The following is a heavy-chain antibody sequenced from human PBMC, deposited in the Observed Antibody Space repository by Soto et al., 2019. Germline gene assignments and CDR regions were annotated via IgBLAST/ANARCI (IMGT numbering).Heavy chain of an antibody. Sequence: SVKVSCKASGGTFSSYAISWVRQAPGQGLEWMGGIIPIFGTANYAQKFQGRVTITADESTSTAYMELSSLRSEDTAVYYCARTRVGATTTGWFDPWGQGTLVTVS. CDR3: ARTRVGATTTGWFDP. J-gene: IGHJ5*02. D-gene: IGHD1-26*01. CDR1: GGTFSSYA. V-gene: IGHV1-69*13. CDR2: IIPIFGTA.